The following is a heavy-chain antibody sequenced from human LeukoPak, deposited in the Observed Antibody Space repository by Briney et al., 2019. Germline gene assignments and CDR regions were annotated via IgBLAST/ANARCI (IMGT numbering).Heavy chain of an antibody. CDR2: ITVSGGRT. J-gene: IGHJ3*01. D-gene: IGHD2-15*01. CDR1: GFTFSNFA. Sequence: GGSLSLSCAASGFTFSNFAMSWVRQAPGKGLEWVSAITVSGGRTFYADSVKGRFTISRDNSKNTLYLQMNSLRAEDTALYYCARKYCSGVSCHPPGAFDLSGQGAMVTVSS. V-gene: IGHV3-23*01. CDR3: ARKYCSGVSCHPPGAFDL.